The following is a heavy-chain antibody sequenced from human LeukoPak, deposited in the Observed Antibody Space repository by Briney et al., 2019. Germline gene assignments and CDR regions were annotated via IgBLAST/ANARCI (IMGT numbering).Heavy chain of an antibody. CDR1: GYSFTSYW. V-gene: IGHV5-51*06. CDR3: ATQKWQLVRYYYYYYMDV. Sequence: GESLKISCKGSGYSFTSYWIGWVRQMPGQGLEWMGIIYPGEYDTRYSPFFQGQVPISADKSISTAYLQWSSLKASDTAMYYCATQKWQLVRYYYYYYMDVWGKGTTVTVSS. D-gene: IGHD6-13*01. CDR2: IYPGEYDT. J-gene: IGHJ6*03.